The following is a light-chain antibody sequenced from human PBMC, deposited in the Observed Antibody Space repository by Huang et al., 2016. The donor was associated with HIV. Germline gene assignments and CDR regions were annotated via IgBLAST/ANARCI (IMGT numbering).Light chain of an antibody. CDR2: AAS. CDR3: QQSYSTLRYT. Sequence: DIQMTQSPSSLSASVGDRVTITCRASQSISSYLNWYQQKPGKAPKLLIYAASSFQSGVPSRFSGSGSVTDFTLTISSLQPEDFATYYCQQSYSTLRYTFGQGTKLEIK. V-gene: IGKV1-39*01. J-gene: IGKJ2*01. CDR1: QSISSY.